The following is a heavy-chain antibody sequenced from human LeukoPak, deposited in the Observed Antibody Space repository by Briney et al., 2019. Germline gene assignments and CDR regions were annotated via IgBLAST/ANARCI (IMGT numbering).Heavy chain of an antibody. D-gene: IGHD4-23*01. CDR1: GFTFTSSA. CDR3: AAWYGGNSAHFDY. Sequence: SVKVSCKASGFTFTSSAVQWVRQARGQRLEWIGWIVVGSGNTNYAQKFQERVTITRDMSTSTAYMELSSLRSEDTAVYYCAAWYGGNSAHFDYWGQGTLVTVSS. J-gene: IGHJ4*02. V-gene: IGHV1-58*01. CDR2: IVVGSGNT.